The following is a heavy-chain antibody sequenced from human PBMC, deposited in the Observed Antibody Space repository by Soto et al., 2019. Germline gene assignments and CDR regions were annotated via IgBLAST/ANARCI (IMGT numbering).Heavy chain of an antibody. J-gene: IGHJ3*02. Sequence: SETLSLTCTVSGGSISSYYWSWIRQPPGKGLEWIGYIYYSGSTNYNPSLKSRVTISVDTSKNQFSLKLSSVTAADTAVYYCARRSDILTGYYRDAFDIWGQGTMVTVSS. D-gene: IGHD3-9*01. CDR2: IYYSGST. CDR1: GGSISSYY. CDR3: ARRSDILTGYYRDAFDI. V-gene: IGHV4-59*08.